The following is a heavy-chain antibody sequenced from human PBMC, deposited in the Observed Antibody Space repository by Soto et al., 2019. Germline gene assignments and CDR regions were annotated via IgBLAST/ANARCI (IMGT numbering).Heavy chain of an antibody. CDR3: AREPSIAAPLFYYYYGMDV. CDR2: TYYRSKWYN. D-gene: IGHD6-6*01. Sequence: SQTLSLTCAISGDSVSSNSAAWNWIRQSPSRGLEWLGRTYYRSKWYNDYAVSVKSRITINPDTSKNQFSLQLNSVTPEDTAVYYRAREPSIAAPLFYYYYGMDVWGQGTTVTVSS. J-gene: IGHJ6*02. CDR1: GDSVSSNSAA. V-gene: IGHV6-1*01.